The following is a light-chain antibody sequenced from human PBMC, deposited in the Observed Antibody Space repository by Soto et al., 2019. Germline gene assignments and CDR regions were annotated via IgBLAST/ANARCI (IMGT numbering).Light chain of an antibody. V-gene: IGKV1-8*01. Sequence: AIRMTQSPSSFAASTGDRVTITCRASQGISSYLAWYQQKPGKAPKLLIYAASTLQSGVPSRFSGSGSGTDFTLTISSLQPEDFATYYCQQANSFLLTFGGGTKVEIK. CDR1: QGISSY. CDR3: QQANSFLLT. CDR2: AAS. J-gene: IGKJ4*01.